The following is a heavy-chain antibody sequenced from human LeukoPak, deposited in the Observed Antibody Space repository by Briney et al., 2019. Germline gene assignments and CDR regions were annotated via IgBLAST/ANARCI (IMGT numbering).Heavy chain of an antibody. CDR3: ACEGNAFDI. V-gene: IGHV4-59*01. CDR1: GGSISSYY. J-gene: IGHJ3*02. CDR2: IYYSGST. Sequence: KPSETLSLTCTVAGGSISSYYWSWIRQPPGKGLEWIGYIYYSGSTNYNPSLKSRVTISVDTSKNQFSLKLSSVTAADTAVYYCACEGNAFDIWGQGTMVTVSS.